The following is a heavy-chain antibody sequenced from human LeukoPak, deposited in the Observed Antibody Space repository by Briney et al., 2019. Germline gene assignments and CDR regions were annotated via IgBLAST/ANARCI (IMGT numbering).Heavy chain of an antibody. Sequence: GGSLRLSCEASGFTFSRYGMHWVRQAPGKGLEWVAVIWFDGSNKYYTDSVKGRFTISRDNSKNTLYLQMNSLRAEDTAVYYCARKRPNSFDSWGQETLVTVSS. J-gene: IGHJ4*02. V-gene: IGHV3-33*01. CDR1: GFTFSRYG. CDR3: ARKRPNSFDS. CDR2: IWFDGSNK.